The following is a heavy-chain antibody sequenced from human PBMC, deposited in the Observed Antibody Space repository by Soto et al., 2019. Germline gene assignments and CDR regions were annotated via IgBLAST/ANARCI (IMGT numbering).Heavy chain of an antibody. CDR3: ARLVIGVTRTFDY. Sequence: SETLSLTCTVSGGSTGSSGYYWGWIRQPPGKGLEWIASISYKGTPYYNPSLQSRVTISLDMSKNQFSLNLDSVTAADTAIYYCARLVIGVTRTFDYWGQGTQVTVSS. D-gene: IGHD2-15*01. CDR2: ISYKGTP. CDR1: GGSTGSSGYY. J-gene: IGHJ4*02. V-gene: IGHV4-39*01.